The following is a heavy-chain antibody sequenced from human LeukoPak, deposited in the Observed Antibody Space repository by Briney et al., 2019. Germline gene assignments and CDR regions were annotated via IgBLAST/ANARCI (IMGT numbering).Heavy chain of an antibody. CDR1: GVSISSSNSY. Sequence: SETLSLTCTVSGVSISSSNSYWGWIRQPPGKGLEWIGSIYYSGNTYYNASLKSQVSISIDTSKNQFSLKLTSVTAADTAVYYCARDQYYYDSSGYLTFDYWGQGTLVTVSS. CDR2: IYYSGNT. D-gene: IGHD3-22*01. J-gene: IGHJ4*02. CDR3: ARDQYYYDSSGYLTFDY. V-gene: IGHV4-39*07.